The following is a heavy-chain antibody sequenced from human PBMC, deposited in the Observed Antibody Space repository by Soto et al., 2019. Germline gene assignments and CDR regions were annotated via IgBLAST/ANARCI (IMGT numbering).Heavy chain of an antibody. CDR2: ISSSSSTI. D-gene: IGHD6-13*01. CDR3: ARGSSSWYDWFDP. J-gene: IGHJ5*02. CDR1: GFTFSSYS. V-gene: IGHV3-48*01. Sequence: PGGSLRLSCAASGFTFSSYSMNWVRQAPGKGLEWVSYISSSSSTIYYADSVKGRFTISRDNAKNSLYLQMNSLRAEGTAVYYCARGSSSWYDWFDPWGQGTLVTVSS.